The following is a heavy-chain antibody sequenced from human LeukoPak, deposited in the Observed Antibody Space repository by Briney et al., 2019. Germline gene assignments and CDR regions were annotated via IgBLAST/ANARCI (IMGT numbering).Heavy chain of an antibody. J-gene: IGHJ5*02. CDR1: GYTFTSYD. CDR3: ARDPIVGATTDWFDP. CDR2: MNPHSGNT. D-gene: IGHD1-26*01. Sequence: ASVKVSCKASGYTFTSYDIKWVRQATGQGLEWMGWMNPHSGNTVYAQKFQGRVTMTRNTAISTAYMELSSLRSEDTAVYYCARDPIVGATTDWFDPWGQGTLVTVSS. V-gene: IGHV1-8*01.